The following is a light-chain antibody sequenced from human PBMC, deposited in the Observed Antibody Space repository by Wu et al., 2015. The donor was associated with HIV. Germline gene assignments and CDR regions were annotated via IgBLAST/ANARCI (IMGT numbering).Light chain of an antibody. J-gene: IGKJ1*01. CDR3: QHYCDWLPTWT. CDR1: QSVNSN. Sequence: DIVMTQSPATLSVSPGERATLSCRASQSVNSNLAWYQQIPGQAPRLLVYHASTRAPGIPARFSGTGSGTDFTLAISSMQSEDFAVYYCQHYCDWLPTWTFGQGTKVEVK. CDR2: HAS. V-gene: IGKV3-15*01.